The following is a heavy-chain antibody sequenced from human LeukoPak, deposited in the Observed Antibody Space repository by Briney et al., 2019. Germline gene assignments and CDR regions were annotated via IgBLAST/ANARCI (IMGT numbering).Heavy chain of an antibody. CDR2: IYYSGST. Sequence: PSETLSLTCTVSGGSISTYYWSWIRQPPGKGLEWIGSIYYSGSTYYNPSLKSRVTISVDTSKNQFSLKLSSVTAADTAVYYCARGDYYDYWGQGTLVTVSS. J-gene: IGHJ4*02. V-gene: IGHV4-59*12. CDR1: GGSISTYY. CDR3: ARGDYYDY.